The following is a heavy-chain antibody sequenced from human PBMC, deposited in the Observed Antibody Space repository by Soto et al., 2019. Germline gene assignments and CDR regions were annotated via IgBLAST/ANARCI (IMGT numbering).Heavy chain of an antibody. Sequence: ALELQSLPCTVVCGPIRSSCYYLGWKRQPPGEGVEWIGSIYYSGSTYYNPSLKSRVTISVDTSKNQFSLKLSSVAAADTAVYYCARPHRPLYSSSWYWGAFDIWGQGTMVTVSS. V-gene: IGHV4-39*01. CDR3: ARPHRPLYSSSWYWGAFDI. CDR1: CGPIRSSCYY. D-gene: IGHD6-13*01. CDR2: IYYSGST. J-gene: IGHJ3*02.